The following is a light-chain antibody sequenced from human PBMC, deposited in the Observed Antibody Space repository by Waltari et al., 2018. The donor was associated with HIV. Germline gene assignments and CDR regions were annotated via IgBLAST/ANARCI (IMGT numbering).Light chain of an antibody. J-gene: IGKJ1*01. V-gene: IGKV4-1*01. CDR3: QQYYSPPSA. Sequence: IVLTQSPASLAVSLGERATINCKSSQSVLYSSNNKNYLAWYQKKPGQPPKLLLFWASTRDSGVPDRFSGSGSGTDFTLTISSLQAEDVAVYYCQQYYSPPSAFGQGTKLEIK. CDR2: WAS. CDR1: QSVLYSSNNKNY.